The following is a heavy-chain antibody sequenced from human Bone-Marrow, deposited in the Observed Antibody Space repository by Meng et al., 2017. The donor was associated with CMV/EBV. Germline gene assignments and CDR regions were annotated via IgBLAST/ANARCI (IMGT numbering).Heavy chain of an antibody. Sequence: GESLKISCAASDFTFSIYTMNWVRQAPGKGLEWISSITSSGSYIYYADSVKGRFTISRDSAKNSLYLQMTSLRAEDTAVYYCARDHCSSASGNKGYYGMDVWGQGTTVTVSS. J-gene: IGHJ6*02. CDR1: DFTFSIYT. CDR2: ITSSGSYI. V-gene: IGHV3-21*01. CDR3: ARDHCSSASGNKGYYGMDV. D-gene: IGHD2-2*02.